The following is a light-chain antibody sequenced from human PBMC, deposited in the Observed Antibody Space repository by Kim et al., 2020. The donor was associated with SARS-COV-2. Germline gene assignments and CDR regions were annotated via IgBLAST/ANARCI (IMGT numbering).Light chain of an antibody. V-gene: IGLV3-1*01. CDR3: QACDSSNAV. Sequence: SYELTQPHSVSVSPGQTASITCSGDKLGDKYACWYQQKPGQSPVLVIYEDSKRPSGIPERFSGSNSGNTATLTISGTQAMDEADYYCQACDSSNAVFGTGTQVTVL. CDR1: KLGDKY. CDR2: EDS. J-gene: IGLJ1*01.